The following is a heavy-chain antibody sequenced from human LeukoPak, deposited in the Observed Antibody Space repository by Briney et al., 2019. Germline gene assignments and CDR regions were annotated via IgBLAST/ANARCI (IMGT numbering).Heavy chain of an antibody. Sequence: GGSLRLSCEASELTISSNYMTWVRQAPGKGLEWISVIHSSGHTSYIDSVKGRFTITRDSSKNTMYLQMTSLKLEDTALYYCARATDEKGRYFYYYMDVWGKGTTVTVSS. D-gene: IGHD1-1*01. J-gene: IGHJ6*03. CDR1: ELTISSNY. CDR2: IHSSGHT. CDR3: ARATDEKGRYFYYYMDV. V-gene: IGHV3-66*01.